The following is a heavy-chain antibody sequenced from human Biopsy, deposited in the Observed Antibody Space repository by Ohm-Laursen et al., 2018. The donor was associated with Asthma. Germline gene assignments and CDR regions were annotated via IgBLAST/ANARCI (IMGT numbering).Heavy chain of an antibody. Sequence: SLRLSCSASGFTFSSYGMHWVRQAPGKGLEWVALISNDGSSKYYADSVKGRFTIYRDISKNTLYLQMNSLGAEDTAVYYCARSDCGSGGYCYIPFYFWGQGTLVTVSS. CDR2: ISNDGSSK. V-gene: IGHV3-30*03. CDR3: ARSDCGSGGYCYIPFYF. CDR1: GFTFSSYG. D-gene: IGHD2-21*02. J-gene: IGHJ4*02.